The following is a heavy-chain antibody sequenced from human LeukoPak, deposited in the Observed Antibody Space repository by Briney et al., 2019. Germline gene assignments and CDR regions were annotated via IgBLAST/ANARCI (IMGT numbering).Heavy chain of an antibody. D-gene: IGHD3-9*01. CDR1: GGSISSGSYY. V-gene: IGHV4-61*02. J-gene: IGHJ6*03. CDR2: IYTSGST. CDR3: AREYYDIFGGGTYYYYYMDV. Sequence: PSETLSLTCTVSGGSISSGSYYWSWIRQPAGKGLEWIGRIYTSGSTNYNPSLKSRVTMSVDTSKNQFSLKLSSVTAADTAVYYCAREYYDIFGGGTYYYYYMDVWGKGTTVTISS.